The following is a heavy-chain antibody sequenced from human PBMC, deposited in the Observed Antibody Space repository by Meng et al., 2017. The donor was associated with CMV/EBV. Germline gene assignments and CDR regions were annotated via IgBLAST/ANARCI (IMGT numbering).Heavy chain of an antibody. V-gene: IGHV3-7*01. CDR1: GFTFSSYW. CDR3: ARDCSSTTGGMDV. CDR2: IKQDGSEK. J-gene: IGHJ6*02. D-gene: IGHD2-2*01. Sequence: GGSLRLSYAASGFTFSSYWMSWVRQAPGKGLEWVANIKQDGSEKYYVDSVKGRFTISRDNAKNSLYLQMNSLRAEDTAVYYCARDCSSTTGGMDVWGQGTTVTVSS.